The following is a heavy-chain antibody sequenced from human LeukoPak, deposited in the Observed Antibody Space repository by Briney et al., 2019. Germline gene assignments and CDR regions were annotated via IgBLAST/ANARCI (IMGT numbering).Heavy chain of an antibody. D-gene: IGHD2-2*01. Sequence: SETLSLTCAVYGGSFRGYYWSWIRQPPGKGLEWIGEINHSGSTNYNPSLKSRVTISVDTSKTQFSLKLSSVTAADTAVYYCATLGYCSSTSCSTSDYWGQGTLVTVSS. CDR3: ATLGYCSSTSCSTSDY. V-gene: IGHV4-34*01. CDR2: INHSGST. CDR1: GGSFRGYY. J-gene: IGHJ4*02.